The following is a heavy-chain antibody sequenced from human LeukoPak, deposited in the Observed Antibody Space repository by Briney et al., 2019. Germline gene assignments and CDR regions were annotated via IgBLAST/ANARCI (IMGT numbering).Heavy chain of an antibody. CDR3: ARDWQTMPTRVNWFDP. Sequence: EASVKVSCKASGGTFSSYAISWVRQANGQGLEWMGGIIPIFGTANYAQKFQGRVTITADESTSTAYMELSSLRSEDTAVYYCARDWQTMPTRVNWFDPWGQGTLVTVSS. V-gene: IGHV1-69*01. D-gene: IGHD1/OR15-1a*01. J-gene: IGHJ5*02. CDR1: GGTFSSYA. CDR2: IIPIFGTA.